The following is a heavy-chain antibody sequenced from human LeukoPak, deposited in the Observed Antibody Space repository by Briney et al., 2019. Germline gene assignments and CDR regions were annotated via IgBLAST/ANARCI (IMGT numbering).Heavy chain of an antibody. CDR3: AREKYDGYYFDY. J-gene: IGHJ4*02. CDR2: MSYDGSKK. V-gene: IGHV3-30-3*01. D-gene: IGHD3-10*01. Sequence: GGSLRLSCAASGLTFSSNSMHWVRQAPGKGLEWVALMSYDGSKKYYADSVKGRFTISRDNSKNTLYLQMNSLRPEDTAVYNCAREKYDGYYFDYWGQGTLVTVSS. CDR1: GLTFSSNS.